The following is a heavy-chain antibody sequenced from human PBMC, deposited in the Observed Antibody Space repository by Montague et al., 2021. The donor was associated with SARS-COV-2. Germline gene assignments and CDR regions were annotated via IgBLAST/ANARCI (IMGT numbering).Heavy chain of an antibody. D-gene: IGHD1-26*01. CDR3: ARKGSGRSDLAY. CDR2: IYHTGCT. J-gene: IGHJ4*02. V-gene: IGHV4-4*02. CDR1: GDSIRTENW. Sequence: SETLSLTCVVSGDSIRTENWWTWVRLHPGKGLAWFGEIYHTGCTKYKPSLRSRVGMSVDKSWNQLSLRSTSVTAVDTAIYYCARKGSGRSDLAYWGQGTLVTVSS.